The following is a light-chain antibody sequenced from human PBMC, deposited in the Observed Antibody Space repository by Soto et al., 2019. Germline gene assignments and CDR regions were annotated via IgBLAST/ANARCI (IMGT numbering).Light chain of an antibody. CDR2: KSS. J-gene: IGKJ4*01. Sequence: DIQMTQSPSTLSASVGDRVTITCRASQSVSIWLAWYQQKPGRAPKLLIYKSSILENGVPSRFSGSGSGTEFALTISSLQPDDFATYYCQQYDSYPLTFGGGTKADIK. V-gene: IGKV1-5*03. CDR1: QSVSIW. CDR3: QQYDSYPLT.